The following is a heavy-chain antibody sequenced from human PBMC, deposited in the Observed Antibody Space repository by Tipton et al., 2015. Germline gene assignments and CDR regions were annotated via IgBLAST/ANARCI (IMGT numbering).Heavy chain of an antibody. CDR1: GGSISSYY. V-gene: IGHV4-59*01. CDR3: AVAMTHGNDAFDV. Sequence: LRLSCTVSGGSISSYYCSWIRQPPGKGLEWIEYIHYTGSTNSNPSLKSRVSVTVDTTENQFSLRLTAVTAADTSVYYCAVAMTHGNDAFDVWGPGTMVIVSS. D-gene: IGHD2-15*01. J-gene: IGHJ3*01. CDR2: IHYTGST.